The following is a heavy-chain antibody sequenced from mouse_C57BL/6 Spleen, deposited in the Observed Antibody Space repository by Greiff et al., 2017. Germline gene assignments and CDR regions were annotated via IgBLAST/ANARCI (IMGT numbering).Heavy chain of an antibody. D-gene: IGHD2-5*01. Sequence: ESGAELVRPGASVKLSCTASGFNIKDYYMHWVKQRTEQGLEWIGRIDPEDGETKYAPKFQGKATITADTSSNTAYLQLSSLTSEDTAVYDRARNTYYSNYDAMDYWGQGTSVTVSS. CDR2: IDPEDGET. V-gene: IGHV14-2*01. CDR3: ARNTYYSNYDAMDY. CDR1: GFNIKDYY. J-gene: IGHJ4*01.